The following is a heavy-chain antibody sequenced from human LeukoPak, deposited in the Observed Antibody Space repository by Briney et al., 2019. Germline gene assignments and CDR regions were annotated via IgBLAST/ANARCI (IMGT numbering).Heavy chain of an antibody. V-gene: IGHV1-2*02. CDR2: INPNSGGT. D-gene: IGHD6-13*01. CDR1: GYTFSDYY. CDR3: ARGGRSSSSWQYYFDS. Sequence: GASVKVSCKASGYTFSDYYIHWVRQAPGQGLEWMGWINPNSGGTKNTQKFQGRVTMTRDTSISTAYMGLNRLIFDDTALFYCARGGRSSSSWQYYFDSWGQGTLVAVSS. J-gene: IGHJ4*02.